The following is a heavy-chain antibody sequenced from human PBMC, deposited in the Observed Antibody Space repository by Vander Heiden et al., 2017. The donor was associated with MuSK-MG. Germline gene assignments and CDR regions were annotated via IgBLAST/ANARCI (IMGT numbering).Heavy chain of an antibody. CDR1: GFTFSENW. CDR2: IKGDGTQK. J-gene: IGHJ4*02. V-gene: IGHV3-7*01. D-gene: IGHD5-18*01. Sequence: EVQLLESGGGLVQPGGSLRLSCAVSGFTFSENWMTWVRQAQGKGLEWVANIKGDGTQKNYVDAVKGRFTISRDNAKKSLYMEMNSLRAEDTAAYYFATNTGPAYWGQGTLVIVSS. CDR3: ATNTGPAY.